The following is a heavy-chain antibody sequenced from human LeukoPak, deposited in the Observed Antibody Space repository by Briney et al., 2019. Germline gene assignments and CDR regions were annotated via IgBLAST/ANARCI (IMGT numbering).Heavy chain of an antibody. V-gene: IGHV1-2*02. CDR2: INPNSGGT. CDR1: GYTFTGYY. CDR3: ARGRGKYCSGGSWYSGGSGGTYNWFDP. D-gene: IGHD2-15*01. Sequence: ASVRVSCKASGYTFTGYYMHWVRQAPGQGLEWMGWINPNSGGTNYAQKFQGRVTMTRDTSISTAYMELSRLRSDDTAVYYCARGRGKYCSGGSWYSGGSGGTYNWFDPWGQGTLVTVSS. J-gene: IGHJ5*02.